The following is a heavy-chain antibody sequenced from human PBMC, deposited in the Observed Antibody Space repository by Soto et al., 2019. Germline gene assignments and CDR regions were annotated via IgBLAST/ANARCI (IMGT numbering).Heavy chain of an antibody. CDR1: GDSISYSY. V-gene: IGHV4-59*01. Sequence: SETLSLTCTVSGDSISYSYWSWIRQPPGKGLEWIGNIYNSASTNYNPALKSRVTTSLDMSKNQFSLKLTSVTAADTAVYYCVRDRVGVSSNWFDSWGRGILVT. D-gene: IGHD1-26*01. CDR2: IYNSAST. J-gene: IGHJ5*01. CDR3: VRDRVGVSSNWFDS.